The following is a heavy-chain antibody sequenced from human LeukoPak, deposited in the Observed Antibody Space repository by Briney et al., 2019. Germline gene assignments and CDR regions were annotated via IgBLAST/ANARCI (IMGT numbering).Heavy chain of an antibody. CDR1: GGSISGSSSY. V-gene: IGHV4-39*02. CDR3: AREGVAAYQYYFDY. J-gene: IGHJ4*02. Sequence: PSETLSLTCSVSGGSISGSSSYWGWIRRPPGKGLEWIATIHYSGSTNYNPSLKSRVTISVDTSKNQFSLKLSSVTAADTAVYYCAREGVAAYQYYFDYWGQGTLVTVSS. D-gene: IGHD2-15*01. CDR2: IHYSGST.